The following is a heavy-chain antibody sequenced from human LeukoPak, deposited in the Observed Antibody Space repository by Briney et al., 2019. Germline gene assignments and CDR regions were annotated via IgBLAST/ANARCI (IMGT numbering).Heavy chain of an antibody. CDR3: AQKGMPWLFFDY. J-gene: IGHJ4*02. CDR2: IKQDGSEK. V-gene: IGHV3-7*03. Sequence: PGGSLRLSCAASGFTFSSYWMSWVRQAPGKGLEWVANIKQDGSEKYYVDSVKGRFTISRDNSKNTLYLQMNSLRAEDTAVYYCAQKGMPWLFFDYWGQGTLVTVSS. CDR1: GFTFSSYW. D-gene: IGHD3-22*01.